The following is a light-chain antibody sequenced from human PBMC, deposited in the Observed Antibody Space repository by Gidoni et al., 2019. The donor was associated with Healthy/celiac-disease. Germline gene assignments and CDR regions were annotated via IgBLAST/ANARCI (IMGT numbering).Light chain of an antibody. CDR2: AAS. V-gene: IGKV1-39*01. J-gene: IGKJ1*01. Sequence: DIQMTQSPSSLSASVGDRVTITCRASQSISSYLNWYQQKPGKAPKLLIYAASSLQSGVPSRFSGSGSGTDFTLTISSQQPEDFATYYCQQSYRTPRTFXQXTKVEIK. CDR3: QQSYRTPRT. CDR1: QSISSY.